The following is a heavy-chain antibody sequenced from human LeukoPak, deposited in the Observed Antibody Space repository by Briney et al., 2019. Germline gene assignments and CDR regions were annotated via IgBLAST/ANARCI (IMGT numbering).Heavy chain of an antibody. CDR3: AKAQIGQWLALDY. V-gene: IGHV3-30*18. J-gene: IGHJ4*02. Sequence: GGSLRLSCAASGFTFSSYWMHWVRQAPGKGLEWVAVISYDGSNKYYADSVKGRFTISRDNSKNTLYLQMNSLRAEDTAVYYCAKAQIGQWLALDYWGQGTLVTVSS. CDR1: GFTFSSYW. CDR2: ISYDGSNK. D-gene: IGHD6-19*01.